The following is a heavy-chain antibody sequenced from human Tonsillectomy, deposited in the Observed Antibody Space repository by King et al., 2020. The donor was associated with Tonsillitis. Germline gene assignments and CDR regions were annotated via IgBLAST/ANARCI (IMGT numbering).Heavy chain of an antibody. V-gene: IGHV3-21*01. CDR1: GFTFGSYS. CDR2: ISSNSKYM. Sequence: VQLVESGGGLVKPGGSLRLSCVASGFTFGSYSMHWVRQAPGKGLVWVSSISSNSKYMYYADSMKGRFSISRDNSKSSLYLQMDSLRADDTAFYYCASGLEWSPVSGTDYWGQGTLVTVSS. D-gene: IGHD3-3*01. J-gene: IGHJ4*02. CDR3: ASGLEWSPVSGTDY.